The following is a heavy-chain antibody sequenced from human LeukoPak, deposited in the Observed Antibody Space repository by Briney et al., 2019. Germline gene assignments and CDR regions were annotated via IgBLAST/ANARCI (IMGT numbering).Heavy chain of an antibody. J-gene: IGHJ4*02. D-gene: IGHD3-22*01. CDR3: AREHTYYYDSSGYWVRYYYFDY. V-gene: IGHV4-34*01. CDR1: GGSFSGYY. CDR2: INHSGST. Sequence: PSETLSLTCAVYGGSFSGYYWSWIRQPPGKGLEWIGEINHSGSTNYNPSLKSRVTISVDTSKNQFSLKLSSVTAADTAVYYCAREHTYYYDSSGYWVRYYYFDYWGQGTLVTVSS.